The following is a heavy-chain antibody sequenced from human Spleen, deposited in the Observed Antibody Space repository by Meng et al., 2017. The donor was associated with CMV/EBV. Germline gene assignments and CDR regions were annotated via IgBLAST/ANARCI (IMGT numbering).Heavy chain of an antibody. D-gene: IGHD3-10*01. J-gene: IGHJ4*02. CDR2: ISSSSSYI. CDR1: GFTFSCYS. Sequence: EVQLVESGGGLVKPGGASRLSFAASGFTFSCYSMNWVLQSPGKGLECVSSISSSSSYIYYADSVKGRFTISRDNAKNSLYLQMTSLRAEDTAVYYCARGSEPRGYWGQGTLVTVSS. V-gene: IGHV3-21*01. CDR3: ARGSEPRGY.